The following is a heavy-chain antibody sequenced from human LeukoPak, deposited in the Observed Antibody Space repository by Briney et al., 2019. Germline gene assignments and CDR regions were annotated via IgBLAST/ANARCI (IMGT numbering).Heavy chain of an antibody. CDR3: ARLYPDYNNWFDP. CDR1: GGSISSYY. D-gene: IGHD4-11*01. Sequence: SETLSLTCTVSGGSISSYYWSWIRQPPGKGLEWIGYIYTSGSTNYNPSLKSRVTISVDTSKNQFSLKLGSVTAADTAVYYCARLYPDYNNWFDPWGQGTLVTVSS. CDR2: IYTSGST. J-gene: IGHJ5*02. V-gene: IGHV4-4*09.